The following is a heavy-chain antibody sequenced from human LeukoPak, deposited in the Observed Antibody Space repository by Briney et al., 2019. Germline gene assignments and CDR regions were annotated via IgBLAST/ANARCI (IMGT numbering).Heavy chain of an antibody. Sequence: SETLSLTCTVSGGSISSYYWSWIRQPPGKGLEWIGYGYYSGSTNYNPSLKSRATISENTSKNQFSLNLRSVTAADTAVYCCAIEKAHSDILTGYYYAFDIWGQGTMVSVSS. V-gene: IGHV4-59*01. D-gene: IGHD3-9*01. CDR2: GYYSGST. CDR3: AIEKAHSDILTGYYYAFDI. J-gene: IGHJ3*02. CDR1: GGSISSYY.